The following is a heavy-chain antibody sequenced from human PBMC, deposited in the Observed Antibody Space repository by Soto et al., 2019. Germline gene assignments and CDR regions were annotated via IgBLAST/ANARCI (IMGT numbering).Heavy chain of an antibody. J-gene: IGHJ6*04. D-gene: IGHD2-15*01. V-gene: IGHV4-4*07. CDR2: INTFGLS. CDR1: GVSITSYY. CDR3: APVPVAVAATEDYYGLDV. Sequence: PSKTLALTCIVAGVSITSYYWSLSRQSAGGGLECMGRINTFGLSTYSPSFKSRLTMSLDTSKTQVSLRLISVTAPDTAVYSCAPVPVAVAATEDYYGLDVWGKGTTVTVSS.